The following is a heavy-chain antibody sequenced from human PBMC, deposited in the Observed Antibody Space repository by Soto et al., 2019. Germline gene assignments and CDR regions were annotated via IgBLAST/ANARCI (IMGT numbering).Heavy chain of an antibody. D-gene: IGHD3-9*01. J-gene: IGHJ4*02. CDR2: ISYDGSNK. Sequence: QVQLVESGGGVVQPGRSLRLSCAASGFTFSSYGMHWVRRAPGKGLECVAVISYDGSNKYYADSVKGRFTISRDNSKNTLYLQVNSLRPEDTAVYYCARGDDNAGDYWGQGTLVTVSS. CDR3: ARGDDNAGDY. V-gene: IGHV3-30*03. CDR1: GFTFSSYG.